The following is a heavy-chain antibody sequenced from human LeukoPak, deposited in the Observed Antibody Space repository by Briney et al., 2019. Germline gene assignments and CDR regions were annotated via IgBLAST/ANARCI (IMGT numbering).Heavy chain of an antibody. J-gene: IGHJ6*03. V-gene: IGHV4-4*07. CDR2: IHTSGST. Sequence: SSETLSLTCTVSGGSISSYYWSWIRQPAGKGLEWIGRIHTSGSTNYNPSLKSRLTMSVDTSKDQFSLKLSSLTAADTAMYYCARREPHGDYGGKIRYYYYMDVWGKGTTITISS. D-gene: IGHD4-23*01. CDR1: GGSISSYY. CDR3: ARREPHGDYGGKIRYYYYMDV.